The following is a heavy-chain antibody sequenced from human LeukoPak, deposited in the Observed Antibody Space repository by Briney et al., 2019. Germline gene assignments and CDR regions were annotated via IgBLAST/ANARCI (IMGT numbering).Heavy chain of an antibody. V-gene: IGHV3-30*02. CDR3: AKGPGGDDDSSGYCDY. J-gene: IGHJ4*02. Sequence: GGSLRLSCVASGFTFSSHGMHWVRQAPGKGLEWVAFIRYDGSNKYYADSVKGRFTISRDNSKNTLYLQMNSLRAEDTAVYYCAKGPGGDDDSSGYCDYWGQGTLVTVSS. CDR1: GFTFSSHG. D-gene: IGHD3-22*01. CDR2: IRYDGSNK.